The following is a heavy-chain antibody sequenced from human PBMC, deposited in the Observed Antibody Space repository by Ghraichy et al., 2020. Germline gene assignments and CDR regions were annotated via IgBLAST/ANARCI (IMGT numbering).Heavy chain of an antibody. V-gene: IGHV3-48*03. CDR1: GFTFSSYE. Sequence: GESLNISCAASGFTFSSYEMMWIRQPPGEGLEWVSYINPSGGTKSYADSVKGRFTVSRDNAKNSLFLQMNSLRADDTAVYYCAREGGDGYNFDYWCQGTLVTVSS. CDR3: AREGGDGYNFDY. CDR2: INPSGGTK. D-gene: IGHD5-24*01. J-gene: IGHJ4*02.